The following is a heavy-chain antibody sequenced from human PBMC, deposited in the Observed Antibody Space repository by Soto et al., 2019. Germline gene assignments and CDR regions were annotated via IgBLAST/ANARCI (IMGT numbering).Heavy chain of an antibody. CDR1: GFTFINAW. CDR3: VYDSSDRGY. J-gene: IGHJ4*02. D-gene: IGHD3-22*01. Sequence: GGSLRLSCAASGFTFINAWMNWVRQAPGKGLEWVGRIKSKTDGGTTDYGAPVKGRFTISRDDSENTLYLQMNSLKTEDTAVYYCVYDSSDRGYWGQGTLVTVSS. V-gene: IGHV3-15*07. CDR2: IKSKTDGGTT.